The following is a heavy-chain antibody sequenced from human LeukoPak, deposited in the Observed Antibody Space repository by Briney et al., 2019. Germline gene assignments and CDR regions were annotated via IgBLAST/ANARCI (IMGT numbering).Heavy chain of an antibody. J-gene: IGHJ3*02. V-gene: IGHV4-61*01. CDR3: ARAPREWPPGAFDI. D-gene: IGHD3-3*01. Sequence: SETLSLTCTVSGGSISSSSYYWSWIRQPPGKGLEWIGYIYYSGSTNYNPPLKSRVTISVDTSKNQFSLKLSSVTAADTAVYYCARAPREWPPGAFDIWGQGTMVTVSS. CDR1: GGSISSSSYY. CDR2: IYYSGST.